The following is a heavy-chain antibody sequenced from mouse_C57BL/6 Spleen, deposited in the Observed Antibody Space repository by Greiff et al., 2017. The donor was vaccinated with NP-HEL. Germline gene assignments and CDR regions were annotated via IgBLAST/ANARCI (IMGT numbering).Heavy chain of an antibody. Sequence: EVKLVESGGGLVKPGGSLKLSCAASGFTFSSYAMSWVRQTPEKRLEWVATISDGGSYTYYPDNVKGRFTISRDNAKNNLYLQMSHLKSEDTAMYYCAREGLLLRHFDVWGTGTTVTVSS. CDR2: ISDGGSYT. CDR1: GFTFSSYA. D-gene: IGHD1-1*01. J-gene: IGHJ1*03. CDR3: AREGLLLRHFDV. V-gene: IGHV5-4*01.